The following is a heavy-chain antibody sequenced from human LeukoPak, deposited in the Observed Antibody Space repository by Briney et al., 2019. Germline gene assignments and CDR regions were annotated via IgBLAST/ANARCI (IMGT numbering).Heavy chain of an antibody. J-gene: IGHJ5*02. D-gene: IGHD6-13*01. CDR3: ARDGIAAAGTRNWFDP. Sequence: ASVKVSCKASGYTFTGYYMHWVRQAPGQGLEWMGWINPNSGGTNYAQKFQGRVTMTRDTSISTAYMELSRLRSDDTAVYYCARDGIAAAGTRNWFDPWGQGILVTVSS. V-gene: IGHV1-2*02. CDR1: GYTFTGYY. CDR2: INPNSGGT.